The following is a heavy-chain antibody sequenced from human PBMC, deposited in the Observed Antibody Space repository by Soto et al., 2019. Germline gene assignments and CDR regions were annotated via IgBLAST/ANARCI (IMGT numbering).Heavy chain of an antibody. CDR1: GFTLSSYS. V-gene: IGHV3-30*04. Sequence: QVQLAESGGGVVQPGRSLRLSRAASGFTLSSYSMHWVRQAPGKGLEWVALISYDGNKKFYEDSVKGRFNISRDTSKNSLYLQMNSLRLEDTAIYYCARSVAVAPLDSWGHGTLVTVSS. J-gene: IGHJ5*01. CDR2: ISYDGNKK. CDR3: ARSVAVAPLDS. D-gene: IGHD6-19*01.